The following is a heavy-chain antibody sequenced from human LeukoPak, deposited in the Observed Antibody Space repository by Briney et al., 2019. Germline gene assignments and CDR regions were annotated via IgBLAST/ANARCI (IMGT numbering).Heavy chain of an antibody. D-gene: IGHD5-24*01. Sequence: GGSLRLSCAASGFTFSSHGMNWVRQAPGKGLEWISGISPRADITYYADSVKGRFTISRDNSENTVYLHMSSLRAGDTALYFCARDDAWRQFDDWGQGTLVTVSS. J-gene: IGHJ4*02. CDR1: GFTFSSHG. V-gene: IGHV3-23*01. CDR2: ISPRADIT. CDR3: ARDDAWRQFDD.